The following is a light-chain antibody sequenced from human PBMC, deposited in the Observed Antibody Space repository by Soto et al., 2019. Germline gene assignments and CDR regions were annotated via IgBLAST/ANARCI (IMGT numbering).Light chain of an antibody. V-gene: IGKV3D-15*01. CDR2: GAS. Sequence: EIVMTQSPATLSVSPGERATLSCRASQSVSSNLAWYQQKPGQAPRLLIYGASTRATGIPARFSGSGSGTDFTLTISSLHSADFPLYYCQHYNHSPLTFGGGPNVEIK. CDR3: QHYNHSPLT. J-gene: IGKJ4*01. CDR1: QSVSSN.